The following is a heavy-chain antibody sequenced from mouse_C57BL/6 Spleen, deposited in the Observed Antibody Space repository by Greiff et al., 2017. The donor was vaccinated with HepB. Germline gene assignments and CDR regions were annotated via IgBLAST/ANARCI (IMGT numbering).Heavy chain of an antibody. CDR2: ISNGGGST. Sequence: EVMLVESGGGLVQPGGSLKLSCAASGFTFSDYYMYWVRQTPEKRLEWVAYISNGGGSTYYPDTVKGRFTISRDNAKNTLYLQMSRLKSEDTAMYYCARPYYGSSYSAWFAYWGQGTLVTVSA. J-gene: IGHJ3*01. CDR3: ARPYYGSSYSAWFAY. CDR1: GFTFSDYY. D-gene: IGHD1-1*01. V-gene: IGHV5-12*01.